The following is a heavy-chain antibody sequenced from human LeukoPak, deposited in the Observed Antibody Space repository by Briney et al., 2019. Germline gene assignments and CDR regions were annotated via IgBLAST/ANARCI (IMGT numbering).Heavy chain of an antibody. V-gene: IGHV3-21*01. J-gene: IGHJ4*02. CDR1: GFTFSSYS. CDR2: ISSSSSYI. CDR3: ARQLFAVAGSFDY. D-gene: IGHD6-19*01. Sequence: GGSLRLSCAASGFTFSSYSMNWVRQAPGKGLEWVSSISSSSSYIYYADSVKGRFTISRDNAKNSLYLQMNSLRAEDTAVYYCARQLFAVAGSFDYWGQGTLVTVSS.